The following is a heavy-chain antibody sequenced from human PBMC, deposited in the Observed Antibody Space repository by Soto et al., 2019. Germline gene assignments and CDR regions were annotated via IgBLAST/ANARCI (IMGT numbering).Heavy chain of an antibody. CDR1: GDSITTTHW. D-gene: IGHD6-13*01. V-gene: IGHV4-4*02. CDR3: ASARWDV. J-gene: IGHJ3*01. Sequence: SETLSLTCAVSGDSITTTHWWSWVRQPPGKGLEWIGEIFHSGTTNYNPSLKNRVSISADKSENQFSLNLRSATAAGTAVYYCASARWDVWGQGTMVTVSS. CDR2: IFHSGTT.